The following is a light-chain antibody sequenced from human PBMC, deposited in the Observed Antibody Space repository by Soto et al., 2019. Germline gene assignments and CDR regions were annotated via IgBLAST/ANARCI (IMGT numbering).Light chain of an antibody. CDR1: QSVSSN. Sequence: EIVMTQSPATLSVSPGEIATLSCRASQSVSSNFAWYPQRPAQAPRLLIYDLSTRATGVPTCFSGSGSGTEFTLTFSSLQPEDFGVYYCQQYHDWPLTFGGGTRVEIK. V-gene: IGKV3D-15*01. CDR2: DLS. J-gene: IGKJ4*01. CDR3: QQYHDWPLT.